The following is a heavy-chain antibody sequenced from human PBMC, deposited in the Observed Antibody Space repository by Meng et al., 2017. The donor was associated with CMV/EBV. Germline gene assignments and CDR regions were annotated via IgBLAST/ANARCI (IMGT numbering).Heavy chain of an antibody. CDR2: IIPIFGTA. CDR3: ARVPRITMVRGVEYGMDV. CDR1: GYTFTSYD. D-gene: IGHD3-10*01. Sequence: SVKVSCKASGYTFTSYDINWVRQATGQGLEWMGGIIPIFGTANYAQKFQGRVTITTDESTSTAYMELSSLRSEDTAVYYCARVPRITMVRGVEYGMDVWGQGTTVTVSS. J-gene: IGHJ6*02. V-gene: IGHV1-69*05.